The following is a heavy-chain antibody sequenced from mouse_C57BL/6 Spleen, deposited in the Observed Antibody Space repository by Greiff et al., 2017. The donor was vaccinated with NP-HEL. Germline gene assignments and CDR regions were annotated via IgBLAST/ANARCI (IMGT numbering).Heavy chain of an antibody. CDR1: GYTFTDYE. CDR3: TREEDDGKAPWFAY. V-gene: IGHV1-15*01. J-gene: IGHJ3*01. CDR2: IDPETGGT. Sequence: QVQLQQSGAELVRPGASVTLSCKASGYTFTDYEMHWVKQTPVHGLEWIGAIDPETGGTAYNQKFKGKAILTADKSSSTAYMELRSLTSEDSAVYYCTREEDDGKAPWFAYWGQGTLVTVSA. D-gene: IGHD2-1*01.